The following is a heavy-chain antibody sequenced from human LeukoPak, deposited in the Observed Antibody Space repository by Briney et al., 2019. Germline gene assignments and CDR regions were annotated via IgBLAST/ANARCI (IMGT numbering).Heavy chain of an antibody. Sequence: GESLKISCKGSGYSFTNYWIGWVRQLPGKGPEWMGIIYPGDSDTRYSPSFQGQVTISADKSISTAYLQWSSLKASDTAMYYCARHLRLWQNWFDPWGLGTLVTVSS. CDR2: IYPGDSDT. V-gene: IGHV5-51*01. CDR3: ARHLRLWQNWFDP. D-gene: IGHD5-18*01. J-gene: IGHJ5*02. CDR1: GYSFTNYW.